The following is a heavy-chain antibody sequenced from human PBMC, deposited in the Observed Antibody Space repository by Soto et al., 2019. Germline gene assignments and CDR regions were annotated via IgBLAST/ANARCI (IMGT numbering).Heavy chain of an antibody. J-gene: IGHJ4*02. Sequence: QVQLVESGGGVVQPGRSLTLSCAASGFPFSVYGMHWVRQAAGKGPEWVAVIGPDGTFQNYADSVKGRLTISRDNSKKTLYLQMNSLTDEDTAVDYCDRDRSIVAPGPVKPHFDYWGQGTLVTVSS. CDR2: IGPDGTFQ. CDR3: DRDRSIVAPGPVKPHFDY. V-gene: IGHV3-33*01. D-gene: IGHD6-13*01. CDR1: GFPFSVYG.